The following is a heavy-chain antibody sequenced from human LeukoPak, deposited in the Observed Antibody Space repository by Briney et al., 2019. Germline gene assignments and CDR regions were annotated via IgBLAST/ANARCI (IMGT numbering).Heavy chain of an antibody. CDR1: GGSFSGYY. J-gene: IGHJ3*02. CDR2: INHSGST. D-gene: IGHD5-24*01. Sequence: PSETLSLTCAVYGGSFSGYYWSWIRQPPGKGLEWIGEINHSGSTNYNPSLKSRVTISVDTSKNQFSLKLSSVTAADTAVYYCARVRVRWLQSADIWGQGTMVTVSS. V-gene: IGHV4-34*01. CDR3: ARVRVRWLQSADI.